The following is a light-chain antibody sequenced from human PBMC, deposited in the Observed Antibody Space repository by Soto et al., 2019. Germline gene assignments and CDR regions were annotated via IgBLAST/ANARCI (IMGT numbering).Light chain of an antibody. J-gene: IGLJ1*01. CDR2: EVT. V-gene: IGLV2-8*01. CDR1: SGDVGAYDY. CDR3: ETWDNNTRV. Sequence: QSVLTQPPSASGSPGQSVTISCTGTSGDVGAYDYVSWYQQHPGKAPKLLIYEVTKRPLGVPDRFSGSKSGNAASLTVSGLQAEDEADYYCETWDNNTRVFGTGTKLTVL.